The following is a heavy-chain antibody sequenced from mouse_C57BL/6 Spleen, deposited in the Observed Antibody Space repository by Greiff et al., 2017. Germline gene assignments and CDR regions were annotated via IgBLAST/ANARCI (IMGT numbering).Heavy chain of an antibody. Sequence: QVQLQQSGPGLVQPSQSLSITCTVSGFSLTSYGVHWVRQSPGKGLEWLGVIWRGGSTDYNAAFMSRLSITKDNSKSQVFFKMNSLQADDTAIYYCAKIYYDYDEDFDGWGTGTTVTVSS. CDR3: AKIYYDYDEDFDG. J-gene: IGHJ1*03. D-gene: IGHD2-4*01. CDR2: IWRGGST. V-gene: IGHV2-5*01. CDR1: GFSLTSYG.